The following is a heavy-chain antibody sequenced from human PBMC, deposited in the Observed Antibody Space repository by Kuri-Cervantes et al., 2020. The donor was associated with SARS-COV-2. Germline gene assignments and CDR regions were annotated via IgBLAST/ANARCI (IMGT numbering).Heavy chain of an antibody. V-gene: IGHV3-20*04. D-gene: IGHD1-7*01. CDR3: AKGGYNWNYDAFDI. J-gene: IGHJ3*02. CDR1: GFTFDDYG. CDR2: INWNGGST. Sequence: GGSLRLSCAASGFTFDDYGMSWVRQAPGKGLEWVSGINWNGGSTGYADSVKGRFTISRDNAKNSLYLQMNSLRAEDMALHYCAKGGYNWNYDAFDIWGQGTMVTVSS.